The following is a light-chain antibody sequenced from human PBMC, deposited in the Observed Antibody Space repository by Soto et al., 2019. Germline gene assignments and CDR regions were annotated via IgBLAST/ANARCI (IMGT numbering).Light chain of an antibody. CDR2: DAS. CDR1: QDIRSD. CDR3: LQDYDCLWT. J-gene: IGKJ1*01. V-gene: IGKV1-6*01. Sequence: DSITITCRASQDIRSDLGWYQQKPGRAPKLLIYDASSLQGGVPSRFSGSGSGTDFTLTIRSLQPEDFATYYCLQDYDCLWTFGQGTKVDIK.